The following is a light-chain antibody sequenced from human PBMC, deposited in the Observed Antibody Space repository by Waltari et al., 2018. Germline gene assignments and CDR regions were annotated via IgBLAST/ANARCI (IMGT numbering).Light chain of an antibody. V-gene: IGKV3-11*01. J-gene: IGKJ3*01. CDR3: QQRATWPPAFT. CDR1: QSVSKY. CDR2: DIS. Sequence: EIVLTQSPATLSLSPGERATLYCRASQSVSKYLAWYRQKPGQAPRLLIYDISNRATGIPARFSGSGSGTDFTLTISSLEPEDFAVYYCQQRATWPPAFTFGPGTKVDIK.